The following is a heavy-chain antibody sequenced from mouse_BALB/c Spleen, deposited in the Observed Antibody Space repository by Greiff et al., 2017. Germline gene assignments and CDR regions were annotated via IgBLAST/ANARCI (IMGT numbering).Heavy chain of an antibody. Sequence: EVQLQESGPGLVKPSQSLSLTCSVTGYSITSGYYWNWIRQFPGNKLEWMGYISYDGSNNYNPSLKNRISITRDTSKNQFFLKLNSVTTEDTATYYCARERGTTVVDWYFDVWGAGTTVTVSS. J-gene: IGHJ1*01. CDR1: GYSITSGYY. CDR3: ARERGTTVVDWYFDV. CDR2: ISYDGSN. D-gene: IGHD1-1*01. V-gene: IGHV3-6*02.